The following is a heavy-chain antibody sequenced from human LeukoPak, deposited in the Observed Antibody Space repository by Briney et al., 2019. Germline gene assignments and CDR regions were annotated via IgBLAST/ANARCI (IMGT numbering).Heavy chain of an antibody. CDR2: ISYSGNT. Sequence: SETLSLTCTLSGGSISSYYWSWIRQPPGKGLEWIGYISYSGNTNYNPSLKSRVTISVDKSKNQFSLKLSSVTAADTAVYYCARNDYGVRGWFDPWGQGTLVTVSS. CDR1: GGSISSYY. D-gene: IGHD4-17*01. CDR3: ARNDYGVRGWFDP. V-gene: IGHV4-59*12. J-gene: IGHJ5*02.